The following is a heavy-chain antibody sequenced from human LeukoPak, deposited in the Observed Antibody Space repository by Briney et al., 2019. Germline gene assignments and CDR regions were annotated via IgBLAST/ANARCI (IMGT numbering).Heavy chain of an antibody. Sequence: PGRSLRLSSAASGFTFDDYAMHCVRQAPRKGLERVSGISWNSGSIGYAHSVKGRFTISRDHAKNSLCLHMNSLRAGDRPLFYCATGHHDTLSGPMDVWGNGTTVTVSS. CDR1: GFTFDDYA. J-gene: IGHJ6*03. V-gene: IGHV3-9*01. CDR3: ATGHHDTLSGPMDV. D-gene: IGHD3-9*01. CDR2: ISWNSGSI.